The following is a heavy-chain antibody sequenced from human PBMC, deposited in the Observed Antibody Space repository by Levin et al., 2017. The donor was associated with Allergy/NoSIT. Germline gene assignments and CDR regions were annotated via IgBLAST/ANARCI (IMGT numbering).Heavy chain of an antibody. V-gene: IGHV3-21*01. CDR3: AILGAAAGIPDFDY. CDR1: GFTFSSYS. D-gene: IGHD6-13*01. Sequence: GESLKISCAASGFTFSSYSMNWVRQAPGKGLEWVSSISSSSSYIYYADSVKGRFTISRDNAKNSLYLQMNSLRAEDTAVYYCAILGAAAGIPDFDYWGQGTLVTVSS. CDR2: ISSSSSYI. J-gene: IGHJ4*02.